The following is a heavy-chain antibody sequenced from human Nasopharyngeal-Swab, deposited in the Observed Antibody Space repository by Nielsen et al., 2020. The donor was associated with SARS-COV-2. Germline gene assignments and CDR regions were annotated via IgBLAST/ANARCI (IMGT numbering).Heavy chain of an antibody. V-gene: IGHV3-13*01. Sequence: GGSLRPSCAASGFTFSSYDMHWVRQATGNGLEWVSAIGTAGDTYYPGSVKGRFTISRENAKNSLYLQMNSLRAGDTAVYYCARAGVATSYYYYYGIDVWGQGTTVTVSS. D-gene: IGHD5-12*01. J-gene: IGHJ6*02. CDR1: GFTFSSYD. CDR3: ARAGVATSYYYYYGIDV. CDR2: IGTAGDT.